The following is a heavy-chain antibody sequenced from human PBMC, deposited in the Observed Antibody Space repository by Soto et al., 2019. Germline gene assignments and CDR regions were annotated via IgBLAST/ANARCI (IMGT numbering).Heavy chain of an antibody. D-gene: IGHD6-19*01. CDR3: ARDIAVAGTGGGAFDI. CDR1: SGSISSSNW. Sequence: QVQLQESGPGLVKPSGTLSLTCAVSSGSISSSNWWSWVRQPPGKGLEWIGEIYHSGSTNYNPSHKSRVTISVDKSKSQFSLKLSSVTAADTAVYYCARDIAVAGTGGGAFDIWGQVTMVTVSS. J-gene: IGHJ3*02. CDR2: IYHSGST. V-gene: IGHV4-4*02.